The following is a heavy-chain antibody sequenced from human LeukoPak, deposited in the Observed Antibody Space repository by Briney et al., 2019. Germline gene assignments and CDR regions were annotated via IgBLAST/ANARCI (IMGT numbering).Heavy chain of an antibody. CDR1: GFTFSNYA. CDR3: ARAGALSSGWYYFDY. D-gene: IGHD6-19*01. Sequence: GGSLRLSCAASGFTFSNYAMRWVRQAPGKGLEWVSGISGSGDSTYYADSVKGRFTISRDNSKNTLYLQMNSLRAEDTAVYYCARAGALSSGWYYFDYWGQGTLVTVSS. V-gene: IGHV3-23*01. J-gene: IGHJ4*02. CDR2: ISGSGDST.